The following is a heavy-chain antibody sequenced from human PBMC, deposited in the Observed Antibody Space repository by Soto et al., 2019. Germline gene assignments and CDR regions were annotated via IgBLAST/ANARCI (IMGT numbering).Heavy chain of an antibody. CDR1: GFTFSSFA. J-gene: IGHJ4*02. D-gene: IGHD2-15*01. CDR2: ISSDVVDY. V-gene: IGHV3-30-3*01. Sequence: GGSLRLSCAASGFTFSSFAMHWVRQAPGKGLEWLAVISSDVVDYYYAESVKGRFTISRDNSKNTLYLQMNSLRNEDTAVYYCARGGAWTPEGLGYWGQGTLVTVSS. CDR3: ARGGAWTPEGLGY.